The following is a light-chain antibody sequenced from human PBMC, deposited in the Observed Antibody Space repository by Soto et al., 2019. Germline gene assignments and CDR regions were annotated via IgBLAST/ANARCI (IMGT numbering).Light chain of an antibody. CDR1: SSNIGHNY. V-gene: IGLV1-51*01. CDR3: GTWDSNLSVVL. J-gene: IGLJ7*01. Sequence: QSVLTQPPSVSAAPGQRVTISCSGSSSNIGHNYVSWYQQVPGTAPKLLIYDNTKRPSGIPDRFSGSKSGTSATLGITGLQTGDEADYFCGTWDSNLSVVLFGGGTQLTVL. CDR2: DNT.